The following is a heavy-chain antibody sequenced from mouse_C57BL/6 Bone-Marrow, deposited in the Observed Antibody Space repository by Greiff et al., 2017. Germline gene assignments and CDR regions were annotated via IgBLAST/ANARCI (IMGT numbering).Heavy chain of an antibody. V-gene: IGHV1-81*01. CDR1: GCTFTSYG. CDR2: IYPRSGNT. D-gene: IGHD2-1*01. CDR3: ARLRVIYYGNYVAY. J-gene: IGHJ3*01. Sequence: QVQLEESGAELARPGASVKLSCKASGCTFTSYGISWVKQRTGQGLEWIGEIYPRSGNTYYNEKFNGKATLTADKSSSTAYMELRSLTSEDSAVYFCARLRVIYYGNYVAYWGQGTLVTVSA.